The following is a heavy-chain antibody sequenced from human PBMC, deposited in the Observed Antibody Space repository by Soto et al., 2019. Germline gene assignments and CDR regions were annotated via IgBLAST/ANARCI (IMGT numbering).Heavy chain of an antibody. J-gene: IGHJ5*02. CDR1: VFSLSTSGVG. CDR2: IYWNDDK. CDR3: AHRGYYDSSGYYSSSAWFDP. D-gene: IGHD3-22*01. V-gene: IGHV2-5*01. Sequence: SGPPLVNPTHTLTLTCTFSVFSLSTSGVGVGWIRQPPGKALEWLALIYWNDDKRYSPSLKSRLTITKDTSKNQVVLTMTNMDPVDTATYYCAHRGYYDSSGYYSSSAWFDPWGQGTLVTVSS.